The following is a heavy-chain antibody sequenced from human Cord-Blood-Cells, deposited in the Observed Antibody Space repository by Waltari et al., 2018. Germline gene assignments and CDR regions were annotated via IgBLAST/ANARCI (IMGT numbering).Heavy chain of an antibody. CDR2: IYPGDSDT. J-gene: IGHJ4*02. D-gene: IGHD6-6*01. Sequence: EVQLVQSGAEGKKPGESLTISCKGSGDTFTSYWIGWVRQRSGKGLEWMGIIYPGDSDTRYSPSFQGQVTISADKSISTAYLQWSSLKASDTAMYYCVRIDSSSSAGYFDYWGQGTLVTVSS. CDR1: GDTFTSYW. CDR3: VRIDSSSSAGYFDY. V-gene: IGHV5-51*01.